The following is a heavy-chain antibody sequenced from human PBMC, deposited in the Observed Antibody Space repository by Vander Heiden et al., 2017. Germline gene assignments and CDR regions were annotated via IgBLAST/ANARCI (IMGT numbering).Heavy chain of an antibody. D-gene: IGHD2-2*02. CDR2: INHSGRT. V-gene: IGHV4-34*04. Sequence: QVQLQQCGAALLKPSAPLSLPCSVYRGSFSRYYWSWLRQPPGKGLEWLGEINHSGRTNNNQHLRRRDTIPVETSKNQCALKLSSVRAAPTGVHHCGRGRGGDWSSTSGHNTRGSRGRGFDPWGQGTLGTVSS. CDR1: RGSFSRYY. J-gene: IGHJ5*02. CDR3: GRGRGGDWSSTSGHNTRGSRGRGFDP.